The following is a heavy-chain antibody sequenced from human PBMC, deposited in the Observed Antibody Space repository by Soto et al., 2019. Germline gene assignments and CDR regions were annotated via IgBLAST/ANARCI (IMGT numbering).Heavy chain of an antibody. V-gene: IGHV1-18*03. CDR1: GYTFTTYG. CDR2: INTNSGNT. CDR3: ARDTYGLFDS. D-gene: IGHD3-10*01. J-gene: IGHJ4*02. Sequence: QVQLVQSGAEVKTPGASVKVSCKASGYTFTTYGINWVRQAPGQGLEWMGWINTNSGNTRYPERLQGRVTMTIDTSTSTAYMELRSLRSDDMAVYYCARDTYGLFDSWGQGTLFTVSS.